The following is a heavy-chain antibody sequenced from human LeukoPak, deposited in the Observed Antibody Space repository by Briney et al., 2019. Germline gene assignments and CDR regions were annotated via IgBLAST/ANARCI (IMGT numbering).Heavy chain of an antibody. CDR3: AKYESFSGWYATFDY. D-gene: IGHD6-19*01. J-gene: IGHJ4*02. Sequence: PGGSLRLSCAASGFTFSSYAISWVRQAPGKGLEWVSAISGSGGSTYYADSVKGRFTISRDNSKNTLYLQMNSLRAEDTAVYYCAKYESFSGWYATFDYWGQGTLVTVSS. CDR1: GFTFSSYA. CDR2: ISGSGGST. V-gene: IGHV3-23*01.